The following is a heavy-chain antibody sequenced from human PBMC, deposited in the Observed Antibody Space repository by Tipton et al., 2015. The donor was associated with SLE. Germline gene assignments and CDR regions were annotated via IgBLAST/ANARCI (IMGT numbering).Heavy chain of an antibody. Sequence: GEALGIYYWSWIRQPPGKGLEWIGHVHYSGRTKYNPSLLSRVTISVDTSKNQFSLKLSSVTAADTALYYCARTATSGAVGWYFDLWGRGTPVTVSS. V-gene: IGHV4-59*01. CDR1: GEALGIYY. CDR3: ARTATSGAVGWYFDL. CDR2: VHYSGRT. D-gene: IGHD2-15*01. J-gene: IGHJ2*01.